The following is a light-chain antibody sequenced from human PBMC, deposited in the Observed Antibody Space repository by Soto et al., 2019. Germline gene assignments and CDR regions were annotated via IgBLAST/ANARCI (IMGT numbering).Light chain of an antibody. Sequence: DTQMTQSPSSLSASVGDRVTITCRASQDINNYIDWYQQKPGKAPKLLIYDATNLETGVPSRFSGSGSRTHFSFTISRLQPGDVATYFCHQYDNLPHTFGQGTRLEIK. J-gene: IGKJ5*01. CDR3: HQYDNLPHT. V-gene: IGKV1-33*01. CDR1: QDINNY. CDR2: DAT.